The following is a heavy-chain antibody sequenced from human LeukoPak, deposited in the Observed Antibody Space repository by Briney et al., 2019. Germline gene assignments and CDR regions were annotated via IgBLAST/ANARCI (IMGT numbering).Heavy chain of an antibody. D-gene: IGHD3/OR15-3a*01. V-gene: IGHV3-23*01. CDR1: KVTFSDYA. J-gene: IGHJ5*02. CDR3: AKGTGINHYHWIDP. CDR2: ISGSGGNT. Sequence: HPGGSLRLSCAASKVTFSDYAMNWVRQAPGKGLEWVSGISGSGGNTYYADSVKGRFTISRDNSKNTLYPQMNSLRAEDTALYCAKGTGINHYHWIDPWGQGTQVTVSS.